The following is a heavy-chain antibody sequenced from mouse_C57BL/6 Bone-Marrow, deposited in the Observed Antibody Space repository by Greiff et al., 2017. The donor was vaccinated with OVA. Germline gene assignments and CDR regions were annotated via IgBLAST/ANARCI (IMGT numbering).Heavy chain of an antibody. CDR3: TRGYSNSNAMDY. D-gene: IGHD2-5*01. V-gene: IGHV1-15*01. CDR2: IDPETGGT. CDR1: GYTFTDYE. Sequence: QVQLQQSGAELVRPGASVTLSCKASGYTFTDYEMHWVKQTPVHGLEWIGAIDPETGGTAYNQKFKGKAILTADKSSSTAYMELRSLTSEDSAVYNCTRGYSNSNAMDYCGQGTSVTASS. J-gene: IGHJ4*01.